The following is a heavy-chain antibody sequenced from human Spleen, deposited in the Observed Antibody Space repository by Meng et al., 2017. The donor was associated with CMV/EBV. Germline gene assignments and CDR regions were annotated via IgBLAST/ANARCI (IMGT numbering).Heavy chain of an antibody. CDR1: GYNFDIYA. D-gene: IGHD4-17*01. V-gene: IGHV1-18*01. Sequence: KASGYNFDIYAITGVRQAPGQGLEWVGWVSGENGDTNYGQKFQDRVTVTADTFTKTAYMEMRSLRSDDSAMYYCARAGAAVTTNFDFWGQGTLVTVSS. CDR2: VSGENGDT. J-gene: IGHJ4*02. CDR3: ARAGAAVTTNFDF.